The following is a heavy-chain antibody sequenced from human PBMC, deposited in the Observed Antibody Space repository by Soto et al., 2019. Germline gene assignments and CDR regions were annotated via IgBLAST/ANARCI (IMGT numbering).Heavy chain of an antibody. Sequence: EVQLLESGGGLVQPGGSLRLSCAASGFTFSTFGMSWVRQAPGKGLEWVSVMSGSGDNTYYADSVKGRFTMSRDTSKNALYLQMNSLRAEDTAIYYCARSGLGRSGSWLETWFDLWGQGTLVTVSS. CDR3: ARSGLGRSGSWLETWFDL. CDR2: MSGSGDNT. D-gene: IGHD6-13*01. CDR1: GFTFSTFG. V-gene: IGHV3-23*01. J-gene: IGHJ5*02.